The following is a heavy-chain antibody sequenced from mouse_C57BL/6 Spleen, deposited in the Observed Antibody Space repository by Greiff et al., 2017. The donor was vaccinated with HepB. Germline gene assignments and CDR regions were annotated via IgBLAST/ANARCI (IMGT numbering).Heavy chain of an antibody. D-gene: IGHD1-1*01. CDR3: ARSSSYWFAY. CDR1: GFTFSSYA. V-gene: IGHV5-4*01. J-gene: IGHJ3*01. CDR2: ISDGGSYT. Sequence: EVHLVESGGGLVKPGGSLKLSCAASGFTFSSYAMSWVRQTPEKRLEWVATISDGGSYTYYPDNVKGRFTISRDNAKNNLYLQMSHLKSEDTAMYYCARSSSYWFAYWGQGTLVTVSA.